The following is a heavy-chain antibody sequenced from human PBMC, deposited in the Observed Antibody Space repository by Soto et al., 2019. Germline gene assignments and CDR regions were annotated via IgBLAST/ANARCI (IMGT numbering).Heavy chain of an antibody. D-gene: IGHD2-15*01. V-gene: IGHV3-7*03. CDR1: GFTFSSYW. Sequence: HPGGSLRLSCAASGFTFSSYWMSWVRQAPGKGLEWVANIKQDGSEKYYVDSVKGRFTISRDNAKNSLYLQMNSLRAEDTAVYYCASVVTIDAYDICCQGPLVTVS. CDR2: IKQDGSEK. J-gene: IGHJ3*02. CDR3: ASVVTIDAYDI.